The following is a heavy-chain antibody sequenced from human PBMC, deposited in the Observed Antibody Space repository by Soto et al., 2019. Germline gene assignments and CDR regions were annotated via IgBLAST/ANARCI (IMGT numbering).Heavy chain of an antibody. V-gene: IGHV1-18*01. CDR2: ISAYNGNT. CDR1: GYTFTSYG. D-gene: IGHD1-26*01. CDR3: ARDGRYSGSYGGYYFDY. Sequence: QVQLVQSGAEVKKPGASVKVSCKASGYTFTSYGISWVRQAPGQGLEWMGWISAYNGNTNDAQKIQGRVTMTTDTATSTAYMELRSLRSDDTAVYYCARDGRYSGSYGGYYFDYWGQGTLVTVSS. J-gene: IGHJ4*02.